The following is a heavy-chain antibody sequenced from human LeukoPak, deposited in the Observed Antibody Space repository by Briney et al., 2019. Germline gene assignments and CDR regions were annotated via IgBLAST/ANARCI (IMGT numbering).Heavy chain of an antibody. CDR3: ARAADYDSSGYYRDY. D-gene: IGHD3-22*01. J-gene: IGHJ4*02. Sequence: SETLSLTCAVSGGSISSSNWWSWVRQPPGKGLEWIGEIYHSGSTNYNPSLKSRVTISVDKSKNQFSLKLSSVTAADTAVYYCARAADYDSSGYYRDYWGQGTLVTVSS. V-gene: IGHV4-4*02. CDR1: GGSISSSNW. CDR2: IYHSGST.